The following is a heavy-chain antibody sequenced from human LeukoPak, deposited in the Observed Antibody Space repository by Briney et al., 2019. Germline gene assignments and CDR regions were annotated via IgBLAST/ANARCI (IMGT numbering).Heavy chain of an antibody. CDR1: GYSFTSYW. V-gene: IGHV5-51*01. Sequence: GEFLKISCKGSGYSFTSYWIGWVRQMPGKGLEWMGIIYPGDSDTRYSPSFQGQVTISADKSISTAYLQWSSLKASDTAMYYCVRGDLGLIAALYYDPWGQGTLVTVSS. CDR3: VRGDLGLIAALYYDP. J-gene: IGHJ5*02. D-gene: IGHD6-6*01. CDR2: IYPGDSDT.